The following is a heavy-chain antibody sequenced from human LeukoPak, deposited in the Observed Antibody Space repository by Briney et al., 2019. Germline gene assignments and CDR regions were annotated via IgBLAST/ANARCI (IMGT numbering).Heavy chain of an antibody. CDR3: VRQFWA. J-gene: IGHJ5*02. D-gene: IGHD3-16*01. V-gene: IGHV3-53*01. CDR2: IYSGGTT. Sequence: GGSLRLSCAASGLTVNSNYMNWVRQAPGKGLQWVSVIYSGGTTYYADSVKGRFTISRDIPKNTLYLQMNGLRVEDTAVYYCVRQFWAWGQGTLVTVSA. CDR1: GLTVNSNY.